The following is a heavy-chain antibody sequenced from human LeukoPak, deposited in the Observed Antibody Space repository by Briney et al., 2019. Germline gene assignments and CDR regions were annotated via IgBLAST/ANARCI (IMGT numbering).Heavy chain of an antibody. J-gene: IGHJ4*02. D-gene: IGHD5-12*01. CDR2: INHSGST. CDR3: AREVSGYGSWVDDY. V-gene: IGHV4-34*01. Sequence: SETLSLTCAVYGGSFSGYYWSWIRQPPGKGLEWIGEINHSGSTNYNPSLKSRVTISVDTSKNQFSLKLSSVTAADTAVYYCAREVSGYGSWVDDYWGQGTLVTVSS. CDR1: GGSFSGYY.